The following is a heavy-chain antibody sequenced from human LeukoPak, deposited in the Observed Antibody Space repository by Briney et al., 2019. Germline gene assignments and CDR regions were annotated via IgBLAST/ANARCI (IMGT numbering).Heavy chain of an antibody. CDR3: ARVFARLLFDH. J-gene: IGHJ1*01. CDR1: GYTFTSYG. D-gene: IGHD2-21*02. CDR2: ISAYNGNT. V-gene: IGHV1-18*01. Sequence: ASVKVSCKASGYTFTSYGISWVRQAPGQGLEWMGWISAYNGNTDYAQKLQGRVTMTTDTSTSTAYMELRSLRTDDTAVYYCARVFARLLFDHWGQGTLVTVSS.